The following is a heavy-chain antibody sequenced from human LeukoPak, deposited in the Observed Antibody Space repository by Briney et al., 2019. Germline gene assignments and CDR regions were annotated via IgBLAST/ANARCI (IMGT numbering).Heavy chain of an antibody. D-gene: IGHD6-13*01. CDR1: GFTFSSYA. Sequence: GGSLRLSCAASGFTFSSYAMTWVRQAPGKGLEWVSAISGSGGSTYFADSVKGRFTVSRDKSKDTLYLQMNSLRAEDTAVYYCAKDHQGYWADSFDYWGQGTLVTVSS. CDR3: AKDHQGYWADSFDY. CDR2: ISGSGGST. J-gene: IGHJ4*02. V-gene: IGHV3-23*01.